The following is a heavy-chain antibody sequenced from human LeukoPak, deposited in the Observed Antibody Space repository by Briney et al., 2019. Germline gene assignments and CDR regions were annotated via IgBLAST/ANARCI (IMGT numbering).Heavy chain of an antibody. CDR3: AKDGYYCSGGSCYAYYFDY. J-gene: IGHJ4*02. V-gene: IGHV3-23*01. CDR2: ISASGDSK. Sequence: PGGSLRLSCAASGFTFNIYAVSWVRQAPGQGLQWVSEISASGDSKFSAASVKGRFTISRDNSKNTVFLQMDSLRVEDTAVYYCAKDGYYCSGGSCYAYYFDYWGQGTLVTVSS. CDR1: GFTFNIYA. D-gene: IGHD2-15*01.